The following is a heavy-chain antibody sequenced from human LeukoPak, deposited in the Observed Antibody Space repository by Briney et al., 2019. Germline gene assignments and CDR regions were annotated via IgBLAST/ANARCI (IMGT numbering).Heavy chain of an antibody. Sequence: PSETLSLTCAVYGGSFSGYYWSWIRQPPGKGLEWIGEINHSGSTNYNPSLKSRVTISVDTSKNQFSLKLSSVTAADTAVYYCARRALPSDLDRYNWFDPWGQGTLVTVSS. J-gene: IGHJ5*02. V-gene: IGHV4-34*01. CDR2: INHSGST. D-gene: IGHD3/OR15-3a*01. CDR1: GGSFSGYY. CDR3: ARRALPSDLDRYNWFDP.